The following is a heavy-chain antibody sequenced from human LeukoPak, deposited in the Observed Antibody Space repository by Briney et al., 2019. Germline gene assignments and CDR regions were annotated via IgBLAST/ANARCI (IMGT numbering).Heavy chain of an antibody. V-gene: IGHV3-11*06. J-gene: IGHJ4*02. D-gene: IGHD3-22*01. Sequence: LSLTCAVYGASFSGYYWSWIRQAPGKGLEWVSYISSSSSYTNHADSVKGRFTISRDNAKNSLYLQMNSLRAEDTAVYYCARDLGAYDSSGNYWGQGTLVTVSS. CDR1: GASFSGYY. CDR3: ARDLGAYDSSGNY. CDR2: ISSSSSYT.